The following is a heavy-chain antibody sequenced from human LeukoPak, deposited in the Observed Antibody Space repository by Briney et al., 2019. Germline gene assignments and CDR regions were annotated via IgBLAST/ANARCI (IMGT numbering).Heavy chain of an antibody. CDR1: GGTFSSYA. D-gene: IGHD3-22*01. J-gene: IGHJ4*02. CDR3: ATRASGIGYSLGY. V-gene: IGHV1-69*04. Sequence: ASVKVSCKASGGTFSSYAISWVRQAPGQGLEWMGRIIPILGIANYAQKFQGRVTITADKSTSTAYMELGSLRSEDTAVYYCATRASGIGYSLGYWGQGTLVTVSS. CDR2: IIPILGIA.